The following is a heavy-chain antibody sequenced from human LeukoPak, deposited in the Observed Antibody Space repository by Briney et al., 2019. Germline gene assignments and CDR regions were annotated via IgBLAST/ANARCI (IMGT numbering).Heavy chain of an antibody. D-gene: IGHD6-25*01. CDR1: GFTFSSYA. J-gene: IGHJ6*02. V-gene: IGHV3-23*01. CDR2: ISGSGGST. CDR3: GGPNPLLERPSAMDV. Sequence: GGSLRLSCAASGFTFSSYAMSWVRQAPGKGLEWVSAISGSGGSTYYADSVKGRFTISRDNSKNSLYLQMNSLRAEDTAVYYCGGPNPLLERPSAMDVWGQGTTVTVSS.